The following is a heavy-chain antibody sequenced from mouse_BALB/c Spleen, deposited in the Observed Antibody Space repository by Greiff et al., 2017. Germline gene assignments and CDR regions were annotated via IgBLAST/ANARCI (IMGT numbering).Heavy chain of an antibody. Sequence: EVKLEESGGGLVQPGGSRKLSCAASGFTFSSFGMHWVRQAPEKGLEWVAYISSGSSTIYYADTVKGRFTISRDNPKNTLFLQMTSLRSEDTAMYYCARNYGHYYAMDYWGQGTSVTVSS. D-gene: IGHD1-1*02. CDR3: ARNYGHYYAMDY. CDR1: GFTFSSFG. CDR2: ISSGSSTI. V-gene: IGHV5-17*02. J-gene: IGHJ4*01.